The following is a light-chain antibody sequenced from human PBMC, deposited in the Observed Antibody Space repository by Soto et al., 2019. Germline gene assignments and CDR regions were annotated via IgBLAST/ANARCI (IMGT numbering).Light chain of an antibody. V-gene: IGLV2-14*01. CDR3: SSYTSSSLYV. J-gene: IGLJ1*01. CDR2: EVT. CDR1: SSDIGGHHF. Sequence: QSLLTQPASVSGSPGQSITISCTGTSSDIGGHHFVSWYQQQSGKAPKLVIYEVTDRPSGVSDRFSGSKSGSTASLTISGLQPEDEADYYCSSYTSSSLYVFGTGTKVTVL.